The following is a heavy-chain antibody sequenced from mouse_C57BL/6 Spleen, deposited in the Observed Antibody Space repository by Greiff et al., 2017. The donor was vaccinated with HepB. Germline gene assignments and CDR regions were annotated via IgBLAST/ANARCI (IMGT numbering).Heavy chain of an antibody. CDR2: IDPSDSYT. J-gene: IGHJ4*01. CDR1: GYTFTSYW. Sequence: QVQLQQPGAELVMPGASVKLSCKASGYTFTSYWMHWVKQRPGQGLEWIGEIDPSDSYTNYNQKFKGKSTLTVDKSSSTAYMQLSSLTSEDSAVYYCARSITTVVATRGYAMDYWGQGTSVTVSS. D-gene: IGHD1-1*01. CDR3: ARSITTVVATRGYAMDY. V-gene: IGHV1-69*01.